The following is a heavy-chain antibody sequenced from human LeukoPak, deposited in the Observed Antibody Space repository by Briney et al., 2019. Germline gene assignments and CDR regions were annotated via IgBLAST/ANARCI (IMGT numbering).Heavy chain of an antibody. D-gene: IGHD6-13*01. V-gene: IGHV4-59*01. CDR3: AEGSMWYGS. Sequence: PSETLSLTCTVSGASIRSYYWSWIRQPPGKGLEWIGYHHHSGSTNYNSSLKSRVTISVDTSKNQFSLKLTSVTAADTAVYYCAEGSMWYGSWGQGTLVTVSS. CDR1: GASIRSYY. CDR2: HHHSGST. J-gene: IGHJ5*02.